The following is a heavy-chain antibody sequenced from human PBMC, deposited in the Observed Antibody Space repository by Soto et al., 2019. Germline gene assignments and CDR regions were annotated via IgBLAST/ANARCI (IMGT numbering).Heavy chain of an antibody. CDR2: IYPGDTT. V-gene: IGHV3-53*01. D-gene: IGHD5-12*01. Sequence: EVQLVESGGGLIQPGGSLRLSCVVSGFTVSSANYMSWVRQAPGKGLEWVSVIYPGDTTFYADSVKGRFTISTDNSKNSLYLQMNSLRAEDTAVYYCHGYGYWGQGTLVTVSS. CDR1: GFTVSSANY. J-gene: IGHJ4*02. CDR3: HGYGY.